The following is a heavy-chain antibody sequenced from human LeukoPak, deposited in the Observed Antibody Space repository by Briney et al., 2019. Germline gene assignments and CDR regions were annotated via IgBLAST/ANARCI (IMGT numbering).Heavy chain of an antibody. CDR3: AKDRALAAYDFWSGYYDYDY. V-gene: IGHV3-23*01. Sequence: GGSLRLSCAASGFTFSSYAMSWVRQAPGKGLEWVSAISGSGGSTYYADSVKGRFTISRDNSKNTLYLQMNSLRAEDTAVYYCAKDRALAAYDFWSGYYDYDYWGQGTLVPVSS. J-gene: IGHJ4*02. D-gene: IGHD3-3*01. CDR1: GFTFSSYA. CDR2: ISGSGGST.